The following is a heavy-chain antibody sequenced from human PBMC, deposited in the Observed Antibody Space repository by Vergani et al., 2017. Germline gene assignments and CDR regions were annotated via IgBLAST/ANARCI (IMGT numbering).Heavy chain of an antibody. CDR3: AKEISYGTRGEVDY. J-gene: IGHJ4*02. Sequence: EVQLVESGGGLVQPGRSLRLSCAASGFTFDDYAMHWVRQAPGKGLEWVSGISWNSGSIGYADSVKGRFTISRDNAKNSLYLQMNSLRAEDTALYYCAKEISYGTRGEVDYWGQGTLVTVSS. V-gene: IGHV3-9*01. CDR2: ISWNSGSI. CDR1: GFTFDDYA. D-gene: IGHD3-10*01.